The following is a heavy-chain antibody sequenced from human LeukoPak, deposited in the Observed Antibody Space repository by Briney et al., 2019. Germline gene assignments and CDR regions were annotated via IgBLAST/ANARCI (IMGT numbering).Heavy chain of an antibody. Sequence: GGSLRLSCAASRFTLGSYSMNWIRQAPGKGLEWVSSIDSSRSYIYYADSLKGRFTISRDNAKNSLFLQMNSLRAEDTAVYYCARSGVVTVIRDNCFDPWGQGTLVTVSS. CDR2: IDSSRSYI. CDR3: ARSGVVTVIRDNCFDP. CDR1: RFTLGSYS. V-gene: IGHV3-21*01. D-gene: IGHD4-23*01. J-gene: IGHJ5*02.